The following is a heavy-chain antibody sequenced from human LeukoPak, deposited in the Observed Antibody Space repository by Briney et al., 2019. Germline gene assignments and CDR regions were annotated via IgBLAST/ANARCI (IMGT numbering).Heavy chain of an antibody. CDR1: GFTFSNYA. V-gene: IGHV3-23*01. CDR3: ATIPPGTGGDY. Sequence: GGSLRLSCAASGFTFSNYAMSWVRQAPGKGLEWVSVISSSGDSTYYADSVKGRFTISRDNSKNTLYLQMNSLRAEDTAVYYCATIPPGTGGDYWGQGTLVTVSS. CDR2: ISSSGDST. D-gene: IGHD1-1*01. J-gene: IGHJ4*02.